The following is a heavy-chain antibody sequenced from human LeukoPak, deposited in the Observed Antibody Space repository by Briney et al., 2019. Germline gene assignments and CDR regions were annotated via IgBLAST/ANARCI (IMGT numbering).Heavy chain of an antibody. J-gene: IGHJ4*02. CDR2: ISSSSSTM. D-gene: IGHD5-12*01. CDR3: ARDPYSGYDLQAFDY. Sequence: PGGSLRLSCAASRFTLSRYSMNWVRQAPGKGLEWVSYISSSSSTMYYADSVKGRFTISRDSAKNSLYLQMNSLRVEDTAVYYCARDPYSGYDLQAFDYWGQGTLVTVSS. CDR1: RFTLSRYS. V-gene: IGHV3-48*01.